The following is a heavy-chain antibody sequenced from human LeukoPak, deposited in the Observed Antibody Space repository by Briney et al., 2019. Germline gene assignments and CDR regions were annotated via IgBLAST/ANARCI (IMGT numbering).Heavy chain of an antibody. CDR2: ISHSGNP. V-gene: IGHV4-4*02. J-gene: IGHJ4*02. D-gene: IGHD6-13*01. Sequence: PGGSLRLSCTGSGFTFSDYWMTWVRQPPGKGLEWIGEISHSGNPNYNPSLKSRLTISVDKAKNQFSLNLNSVAAADTAVYYCARDAAAGYSLAYWGQGTLVTVSS. CDR3: ARDAAAGYSLAY. CDR1: GFTFSDYW.